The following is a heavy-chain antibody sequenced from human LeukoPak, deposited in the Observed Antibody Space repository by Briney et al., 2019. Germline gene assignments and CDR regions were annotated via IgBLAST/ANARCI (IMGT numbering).Heavy chain of an antibody. CDR3: ARDMSYSSSWTNPEVYIY. V-gene: IGHV3-30-3*01. Sequence: PGGCLRLSCAASGCTFSRYAMHWVRQAPGKGLEWVAVISYDGSNKYYADSVKGRFTISRDNSKNTLYLQMNSLRAEDTAVYYCARDMSYSSSWTNPEVYIYWGQGTLVTVSS. CDR2: ISYDGSNK. J-gene: IGHJ4*02. CDR1: GCTFSRYA. D-gene: IGHD6-13*01.